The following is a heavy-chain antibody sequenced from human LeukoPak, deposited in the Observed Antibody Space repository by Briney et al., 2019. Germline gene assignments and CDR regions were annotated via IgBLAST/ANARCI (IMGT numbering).Heavy chain of an antibody. CDR2: IYPGDSDT. CDR3: ARPYCFSTNCYTIDP. CDR1: GYSFTSYW. V-gene: IGHV5-51*01. D-gene: IGHD2-2*02. Sequence: GESLKISCKGSGYSFTSYWVAWVRQMPGKGLEWMGIIYPGDSDTRYSPSFQGQVTISADKSISTAYLQWSSLKASDTAMYYCARPYCFSTNCYTIDPWGQGTLVTVSS. J-gene: IGHJ5*02.